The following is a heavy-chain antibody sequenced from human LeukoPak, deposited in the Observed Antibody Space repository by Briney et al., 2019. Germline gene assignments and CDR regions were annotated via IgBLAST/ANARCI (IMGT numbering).Heavy chain of an antibody. Sequence: GGSLRLSCAASGFTFSSYSMNWVRQAPGKGLEWVANIKPDGSLIYYVDSVKGRFTISRDNAKNSLYLQMNSLRAEDTAVYYCAKWELYSGFYYIDYWGQGTLATVPS. CDR2: IKPDGSLI. CDR3: AKWELYSGFYYIDY. CDR1: GFTFSSYS. V-gene: IGHV3-7*01. J-gene: IGHJ4*02. D-gene: IGHD1-26*01.